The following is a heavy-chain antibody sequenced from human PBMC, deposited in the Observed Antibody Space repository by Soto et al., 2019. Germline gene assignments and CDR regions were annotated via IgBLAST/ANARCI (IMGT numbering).Heavy chain of an antibody. V-gene: IGHV3-73*01. D-gene: IGHD3-22*01. Sequence: GGSLRLSCAASWFTFSGSAMHWVRQASGKGLEWVGRIRSKANSYATAYAASVKGRFTISRDDSKNTAYLQMNSLKTEDTAVYCCTSPYHYDSSGHRGDYWGQGTLVTVSS. CDR3: TSPYHYDSSGHRGDY. CDR2: IRSKANSYAT. CDR1: WFTFSGSA. J-gene: IGHJ4*02.